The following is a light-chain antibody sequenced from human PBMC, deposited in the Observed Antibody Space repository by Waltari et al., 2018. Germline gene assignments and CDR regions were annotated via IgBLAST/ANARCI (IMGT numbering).Light chain of an antibody. CDR1: SSNIGAGYD. J-gene: IGLJ2*01. CDR3: QSYDSSLSGSVV. V-gene: IGLV1-40*01. Sequence: QSVLTQPPSVSGAPGQRVTISCTGSSSNIGAGYDVHWYQQLPGTAPKLLIYGYSKLPTPPPKPLFCGNSNRPQGGPNRFSGSKSGTSASLAITGLQAEDEADYYCQSYDSSLSGSVVFGGGTKLTVL. CDR2: GNS.